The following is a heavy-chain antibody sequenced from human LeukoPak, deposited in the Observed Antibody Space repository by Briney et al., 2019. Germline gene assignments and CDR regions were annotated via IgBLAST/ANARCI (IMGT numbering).Heavy chain of an antibody. CDR2: INSDGSST. CDR3: ARDGDFWSGYNSNWFDP. D-gene: IGHD3-3*01. CDR1: GFTFSSYW. Sequence: GGSLRLSCAASGFTFSSYWMHWVRQAPGKGLVWASRINSDGSSTSYADSVKGRFTISRDNAKNTLYLQMNSLRAEDTAVYYCARDGDFWSGYNSNWFDPWGQGTLVTVSS. J-gene: IGHJ5*02. V-gene: IGHV3-74*01.